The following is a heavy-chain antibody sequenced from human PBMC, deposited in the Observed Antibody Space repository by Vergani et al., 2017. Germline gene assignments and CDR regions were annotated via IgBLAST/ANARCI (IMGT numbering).Heavy chain of an antibody. CDR1: GGSFSGYY. V-gene: IGHV4-34*01. CDR2: INHSGST. J-gene: IGHJ4*02. Sequence: QVQLQQWGAGLLKPSETLSLTCAVYGGSFSGYYWSWIRQPPGKGLEWIGEINHSGSTNYNPSLKSRVTISVDTSKHQFSLKLSSVTAADTAVYYCARTYSSSWYLYFDYWGQGTLVTVSS. CDR3: ARTYSSSWYLYFDY. D-gene: IGHD6-13*01.